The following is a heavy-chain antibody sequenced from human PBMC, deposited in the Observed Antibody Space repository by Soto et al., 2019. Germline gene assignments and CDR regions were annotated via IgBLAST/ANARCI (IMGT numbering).Heavy chain of an antibody. CDR3: ARVPSNTYCSSTSCYVGYYYMDV. CDR2: INPNSGGT. Sequence: QVQLVQSGAEVKKPGASVKVSCKASGYTFTGYYMHWVRQAPGQGLEWMGWINPNSGGTNYAQKFQGWVTMTRDTSISTAYMELSRLRSDDTAVYYCARVPSNTYCSSTSCYVGYYYMDVWGKGTTVTVSS. V-gene: IGHV1-2*04. D-gene: IGHD2-2*01. CDR1: GYTFTGYY. J-gene: IGHJ6*03.